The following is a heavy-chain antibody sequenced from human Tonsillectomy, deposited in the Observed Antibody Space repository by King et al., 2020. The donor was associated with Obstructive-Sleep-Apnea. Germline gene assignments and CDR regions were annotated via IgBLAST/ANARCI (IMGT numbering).Heavy chain of an antibody. D-gene: IGHD1-7*01. Sequence: TLKESGPTVVKPTQTLTVTCTFSGFSLSTSGVGVGWIRQPPGKALEWLALIYWDDDKRYSPSLRSRLTITKDTSKNQVLLTMTNMDPVDTATDYCARSLTGATDYNFDYWGQGTLVTVSS. CDR1: GFSLSTSGVG. J-gene: IGHJ4*02. V-gene: IGHV2-5*02. CDR2: IYWDDDK. CDR3: ARSLTGATDYNFDY.